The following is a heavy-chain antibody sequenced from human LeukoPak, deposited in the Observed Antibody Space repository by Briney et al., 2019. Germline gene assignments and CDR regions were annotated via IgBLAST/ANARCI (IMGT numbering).Heavy chain of an antibody. CDR3: ATEVVPAATYYYYGMDV. CDR2: FNPSGGST. CDR1: GYTVINYY. J-gene: IGHJ6*02. Sequence: ASVKVSCNASGYTVINYYLHWGRQAPGHGLDCMSIFNPSGGSTSYAQKFQGRVTMTRDTSTSTVYMELSSLRSEDTAVYYCATEVVPAATYYYYGMDVWGQGTTVTVSS. V-gene: IGHV1-46*01. D-gene: IGHD2-2*01.